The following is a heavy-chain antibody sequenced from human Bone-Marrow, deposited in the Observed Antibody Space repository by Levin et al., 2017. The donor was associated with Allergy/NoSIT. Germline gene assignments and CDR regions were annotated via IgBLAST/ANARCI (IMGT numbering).Heavy chain of an antibody. D-gene: IGHD6-19*01. CDR1: GGSISSSSYY. Sequence: RSQTLSLTCTVSGGSISSSSYYWGWIRQPPGKGLEWIGSIYYSGSTYYNPSLKSRVTISVDTSKNQFSLKLSSVTAADTAVYYCARAPSSGWYPDYWGQGTLVTVSS. J-gene: IGHJ4*02. CDR3: ARAPSSGWYPDY. CDR2: IYYSGST. V-gene: IGHV4-39*01.